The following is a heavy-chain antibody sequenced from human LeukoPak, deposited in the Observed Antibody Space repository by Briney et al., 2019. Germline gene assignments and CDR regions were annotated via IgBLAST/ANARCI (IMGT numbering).Heavy chain of an antibody. D-gene: IGHD3-10*01. J-gene: IGHJ4*02. V-gene: IGHV3-7*01. CDR2: IKYDGSEK. Sequence: PGGSLRLSCAASGFPFSRYWMTWVRQAPGKGLEWVTNIKYDGSEKFYVGSVRGRFTISRDNTNNSLHLQMNSPRAEDTAIYYCARDPTYDSGSPLGYGGQGTLVAVSS. CDR3: ARDPTYDSGSPLGY. CDR1: GFPFSRYW.